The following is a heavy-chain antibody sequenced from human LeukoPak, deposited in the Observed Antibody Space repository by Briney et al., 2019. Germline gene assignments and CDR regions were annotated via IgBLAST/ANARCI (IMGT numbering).Heavy chain of an antibody. D-gene: IGHD6-19*01. CDR1: GFTFSSYA. J-gene: IGHJ4*02. V-gene: IGHV3-23*01. CDR3: AKDRGSGSYYDY. Sequence: PGGSLRLSCAASGFTFSSYAMSWVRQAPGKGLEWVSAISGSGGSTNYADSVKGRFTISRDNSKNTLYLQMNSLRAEDTAVYYCAKDRGSGSYYDYWGQGTLVTVSS. CDR2: ISGSGGST.